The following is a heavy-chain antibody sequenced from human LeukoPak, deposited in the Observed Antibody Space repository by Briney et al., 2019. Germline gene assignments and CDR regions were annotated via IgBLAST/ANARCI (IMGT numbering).Heavy chain of an antibody. D-gene: IGHD6-6*01. CDR2: IYYSGST. CDR3: ARHREFSSSGNYFDY. V-gene: IGHV4-59*08. Sequence: SETLSLTCSVSRGSISSNYWSWVRQPPGKPLEWIGYIYYSGSTTYNPSLKSRVTISLDTSKNQFSLKLRSVTAADTAVYYCARHREFSSSGNYFDYWGQGTLVTVSS. J-gene: IGHJ4*02. CDR1: RGSISSNY.